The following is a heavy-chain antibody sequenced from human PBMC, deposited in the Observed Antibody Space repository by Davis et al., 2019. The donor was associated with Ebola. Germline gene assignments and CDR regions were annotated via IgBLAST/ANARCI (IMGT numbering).Heavy chain of an antibody. V-gene: IGHV3-30*03. Sequence: GSLKISCAASGFTFSSYGMHWVRQAPGKGLEWVAVISYDGSNKYYADSVKGRFTISRDNSKNTLYLQMNSLRAEDTAVYYCARGEYYYDSSGYYDTEYFQHWGQGTLVTVSS. CDR2: ISYDGSNK. D-gene: IGHD3-22*01. CDR1: GFTFSSYG. J-gene: IGHJ1*01. CDR3: ARGEYYYDSSGYYDTEYFQH.